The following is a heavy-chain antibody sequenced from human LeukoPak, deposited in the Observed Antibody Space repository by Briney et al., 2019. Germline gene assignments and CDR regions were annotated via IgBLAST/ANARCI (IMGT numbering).Heavy chain of an antibody. Sequence: WASVKVSCKASGYTFTGYYMHWVRQAPGQGLEWMGWINPSSGGTNYAQKFQGRVTMTRDTPISTAYMELSRLRSDDTTVYYCARGCSGGSCYTNRIIDYWGQGTLVTVSS. CDR2: INPSSGGT. CDR1: GYTFTGYY. V-gene: IGHV1-2*02. J-gene: IGHJ4*02. CDR3: ARGCSGGSCYTNRIIDY. D-gene: IGHD2-15*01.